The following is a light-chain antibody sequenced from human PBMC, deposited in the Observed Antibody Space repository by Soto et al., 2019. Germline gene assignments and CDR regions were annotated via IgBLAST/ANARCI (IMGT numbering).Light chain of an antibody. CDR3: QQNGSSPVT. J-gene: IGKJ1*01. CDR1: QSVSSSY. V-gene: IGKV3-20*01. Sequence: EMVLTQSPGTLSLSPGERATLSCRASQSVSSSYLAWYQQKPGQAPRLRIYGASSRATGIPDRFSGSGSGTDFTLTTSTPEPDYFAVYYCQQNGSSPVTFGQGTKVEIK. CDR2: GAS.